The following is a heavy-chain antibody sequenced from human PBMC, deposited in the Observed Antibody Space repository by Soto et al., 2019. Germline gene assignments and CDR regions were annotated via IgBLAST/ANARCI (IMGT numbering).Heavy chain of an antibody. J-gene: IGHJ2*01. V-gene: IGHV1-69*02. D-gene: IGHD3-16*01. CDR2: IIPILGIA. CDR3: ARLEADVGYCYCDL. Sequence: QVQLVQSGAEVKKPGSSVKVACKASGGTFSSYTISWVRQAPGQGLEWMGRIIPILGIATYAQKCQVIVTMTADNTTSTAYMELSSLRSEDTAVYYCARLEADVGYCYCDLWRRATLVTVSS. CDR1: GGTFSSYT.